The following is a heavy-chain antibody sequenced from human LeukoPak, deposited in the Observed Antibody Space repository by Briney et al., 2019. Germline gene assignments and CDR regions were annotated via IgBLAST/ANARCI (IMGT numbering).Heavy chain of an antibody. CDR1: GGSISSYY. V-gene: IGHV4-59*01. D-gene: IGHD5-12*01. Sequence: SETLSLTCTVSGGSISSYYWSWIRQPPGKGLEWIGYIYYSGSTNYNPSLKSRVTISVDTSKNQFSLKLSSVTAADTAVYYCASVYGGSKKLGYWGQGTLVTVSS. CDR3: ASVYGGSKKLGY. J-gene: IGHJ4*02. CDR2: IYYSGST.